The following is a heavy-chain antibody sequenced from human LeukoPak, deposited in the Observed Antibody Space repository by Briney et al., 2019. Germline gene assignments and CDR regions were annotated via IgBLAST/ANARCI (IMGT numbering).Heavy chain of an antibody. V-gene: IGHV3-15*01. Sequence: GGSLRLSCAASGFTFSNAWMSWVRQAPGKGLEWVGRIKSKTDGGTTDYAAPVKGRFTISRDDSKNTLYLQMNSLQTEDTAVYYCTTVRSNYDFWSGYYDPPPQYWGQGTLVTVSS. CDR3: TTVRSNYDFWSGYYDPPPQY. J-gene: IGHJ4*02. CDR2: IKSKTDGGTT. CDR1: GFTFSNAW. D-gene: IGHD3-3*01.